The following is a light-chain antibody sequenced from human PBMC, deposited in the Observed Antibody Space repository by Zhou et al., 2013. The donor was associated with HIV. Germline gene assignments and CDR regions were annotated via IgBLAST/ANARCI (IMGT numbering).Light chain of an antibody. Sequence: DIQMTQSPSSLSASVGDRVTITCQASQDISNYLNWYQQKPGKVPKVLIYAASTLQSGVPSRFSGSGSGTDFTLTISSLQPEDVATYYCQKYNSAPQTFGGGTKVEIK. J-gene: IGKJ4*01. V-gene: IGKV1-27*01. CDR3: QKYNSAPQT. CDR2: AAS. CDR1: QDISNY.